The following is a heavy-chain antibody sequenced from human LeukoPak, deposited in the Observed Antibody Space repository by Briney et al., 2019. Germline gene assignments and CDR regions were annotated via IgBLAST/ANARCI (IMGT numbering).Heavy chain of an antibody. CDR3: ATNNRNYYYGVDV. V-gene: IGHV3-30*04. Sequence: GGSLRLSCAASGFTFSSYAMHWVRQAPGKGLEWVAIISYDGTNKYYADSVKGRFTISRDNSKNTLYLQMNSLRAEDTAMYYCATNNRNYYYGVDVWGQGTTVTVSS. D-gene: IGHD1-14*01. CDR2: ISYDGTNK. CDR1: GFTFSSYA. J-gene: IGHJ6*02.